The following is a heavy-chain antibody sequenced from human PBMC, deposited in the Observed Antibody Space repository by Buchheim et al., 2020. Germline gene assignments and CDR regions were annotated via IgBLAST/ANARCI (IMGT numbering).Heavy chain of an antibody. Sequence: QVQLQESGPGLVKPSETLSLTCTVSGGSISSYYWSWIRQPPGKGLEWIGYIYYSGSTNYNPSLKSPVTISVDTSKNEFSLKLSSVTAADTAVYYCARVRGGVGHYYYYGMDVWGQGTT. D-gene: IGHD3-16*01. J-gene: IGHJ6*02. V-gene: IGHV4-59*01. CDR2: IYYSGST. CDR3: ARVRGGVGHYYYYGMDV. CDR1: GGSISSYY.